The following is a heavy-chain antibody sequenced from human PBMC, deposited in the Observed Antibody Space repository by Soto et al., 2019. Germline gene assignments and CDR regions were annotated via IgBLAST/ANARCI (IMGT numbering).Heavy chain of an antibody. CDR1: GDSVSSNSAA. V-gene: IGHV6-1*01. CDR3: ARDREFTPCTVSIAARPGHHYCDY. CDR2: TYYRSKWYN. D-gene: IGHD6-6*01. Sequence: SQTLSLTCAISGDSVSSNSAAWNWIRQSPSRGLEWLGRTYYRSKWYNDYAVSVKSRITINPDTSKNQFSLQLNSVTPEDTAVYYCARDREFTPCTVSIAARPGHHYCDYWGQGTLVTVCS. J-gene: IGHJ4*02.